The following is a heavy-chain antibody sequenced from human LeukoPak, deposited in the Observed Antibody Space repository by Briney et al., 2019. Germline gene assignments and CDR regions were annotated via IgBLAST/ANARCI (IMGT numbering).Heavy chain of an antibody. Sequence: GRSLRLSCAASGFTFSSYAMHWVRQAPGKGLEWVAVISYDGSNKYCADSVKGRFTISRDNSKNTLYLQMNSLRAEDTAVYYCARESEPRLIWFVGGEHYYFDYWGQGTLVTVSS. D-gene: IGHD3-10*01. CDR3: ARESEPRLIWFVGGEHYYFDY. CDR1: GFTFSSYA. CDR2: ISYDGSNK. V-gene: IGHV3-30-3*01. J-gene: IGHJ4*02.